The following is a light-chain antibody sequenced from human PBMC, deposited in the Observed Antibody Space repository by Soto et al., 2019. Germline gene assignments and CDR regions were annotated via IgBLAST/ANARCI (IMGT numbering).Light chain of an antibody. J-gene: IGKJ1*01. Sequence: DIVLTQSPATLSSSPGDRVTLSCRASQAVNTSLAWYQHKPGQAPKLLIYLASNMAAGVPARFSGSGSGTDFTLTISDVEPEDFAIYYCQQRKSWPRTFGQGTTVDIK. V-gene: IGKV3-11*01. CDR1: QAVNTS. CDR2: LAS. CDR3: QQRKSWPRT.